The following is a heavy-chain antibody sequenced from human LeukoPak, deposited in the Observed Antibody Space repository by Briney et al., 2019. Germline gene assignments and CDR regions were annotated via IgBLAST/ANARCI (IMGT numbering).Heavy chain of an antibody. CDR3: ARSYSGTNHPFDF. CDR1: GGSISIYY. J-gene: IGHJ4*02. Sequence: SETLSLTCTVSGGSISIYYWNWIRQPPGKGLEWIGYIYNSGSTIYNPSLKSRVTMSVDTSKSQFSLKLRSVTAADTAVYYCARSYSGTNHPFDFWGQGTLVTVSS. CDR2: IYNSGST. V-gene: IGHV4-59*01. D-gene: IGHD5-12*01.